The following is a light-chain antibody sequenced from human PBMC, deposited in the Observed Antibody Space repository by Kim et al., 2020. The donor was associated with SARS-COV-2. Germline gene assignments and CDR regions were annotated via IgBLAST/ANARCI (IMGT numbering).Light chain of an antibody. V-gene: IGKV3-20*01. J-gene: IGKJ2*01. CDR3: QQYGSSSYT. Sequence: PGERVTLSCRASQTVTRSYLAWYQQKPGQAPRLLIYGTSSRATGIPDRFSGRGSGTDFTLTTSRLEPEDFAVYYCQQYGSSSYTFGQGTKLE. CDR1: QTVTRSY. CDR2: GTS.